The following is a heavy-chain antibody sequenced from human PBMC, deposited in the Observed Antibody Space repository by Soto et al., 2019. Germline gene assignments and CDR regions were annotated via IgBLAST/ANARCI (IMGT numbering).Heavy chain of an antibody. D-gene: IGHD3-3*01. CDR1: GGSFSGYY. J-gene: IGHJ5*02. Sequence: SETLSLTCAAYGGSFSGYYWSWIRQPPGKGLEWIGEINHSGSTNYNPSLKSRVVISVDTSKNQFSLRLSSLTAADRAVYFCARGVTVFGLVSRFWFDPWGQGTVVTVSS. CDR3: ARGVTVFGLVSRFWFDP. V-gene: IGHV4-34*01. CDR2: INHSGST.